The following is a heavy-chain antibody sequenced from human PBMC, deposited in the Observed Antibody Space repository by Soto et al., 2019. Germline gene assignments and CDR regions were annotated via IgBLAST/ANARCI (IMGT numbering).Heavy chain of an antibody. V-gene: IGHV3-23*01. D-gene: IGHD2-2*02. CDR3: AKRAPDTYYFDY. Sequence: EVQLLESGGGLIQPGGSLRLSCAVSGFTFSNYAMSWVRQAPGKGLEWVSTISDGGSAFYADSVKGRFTISRDNSKNTLFLQMNSLRAEDTALYHCAKRAPDTYYFDYWGQGTLVTVS. CDR2: ISDGGSA. J-gene: IGHJ4*02. CDR1: GFTFSNYA.